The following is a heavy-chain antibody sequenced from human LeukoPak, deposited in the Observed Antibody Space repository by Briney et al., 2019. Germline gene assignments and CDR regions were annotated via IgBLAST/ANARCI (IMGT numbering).Heavy chain of an antibody. V-gene: IGHV4-59*11. D-gene: IGHD5-24*01. CDR3: ARGDNHFSYYMDV. CDR1: GGSISSHY. J-gene: IGHJ6*03. Sequence: SETLSLTCTVSGGSISSHYWSWIRQPPGKGLEWIGYIYYSGSTNYNPSLQSRVTISVDTSKNQFSLKLSSVTAADTAVYYCARGDNHFSYYMDVWGKGTTVTVSS. CDR2: IYYSGST.